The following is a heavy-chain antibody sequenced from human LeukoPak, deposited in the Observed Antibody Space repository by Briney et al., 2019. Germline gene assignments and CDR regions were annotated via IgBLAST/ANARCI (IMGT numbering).Heavy chain of an antibody. D-gene: IGHD4-17*01. V-gene: IGHV3-23*01. CDR1: GFTFSSYA. Sequence: PGGSLRLSCAASGFTFSSYAMNWVRQAPGKGLEWVSGISGSGGRTYYADSVKGRFTISKDNSVNTLYLQINGLRAEDTAVYYCAKEPVITVTTYSRHFAYWGQGTLVTVSS. CDR2: ISGSGGRT. CDR3: AKEPVITVTTYSRHFAY. J-gene: IGHJ4*02.